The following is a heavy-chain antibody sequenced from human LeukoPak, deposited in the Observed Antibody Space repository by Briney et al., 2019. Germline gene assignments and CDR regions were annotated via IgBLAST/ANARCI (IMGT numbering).Heavy chain of an antibody. CDR2: IYHSGST. CDR1: GGSVSSGGYS. Sequence: PSETLSLTCAVSGGSVSSGGYSWSWIRQPPGKGLEWIGYIYHSGSTYYNPSLKSRVTISVDRSKNQFSLKLSSVTAADTAVYYCARARSGSGTLFSIYNWFDPWGQGTLVTVSS. J-gene: IGHJ5*02. V-gene: IGHV4-30-2*01. D-gene: IGHD3-10*01. CDR3: ARARSGSGTLFSIYNWFDP.